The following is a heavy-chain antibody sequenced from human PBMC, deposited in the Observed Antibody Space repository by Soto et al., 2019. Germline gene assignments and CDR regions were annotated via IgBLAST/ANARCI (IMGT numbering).Heavy chain of an antibody. J-gene: IGHJ5*02. Sequence: EVQLLESGGGLVQPGGSLRLSCAASGFTFSSYAMSWVRQAPGKGLEWVSVISGSGGSTYYADSVKGRFTISRDNSKNTLYLQMKSLRAEDTAVYYCAKDQLAVAGLNWFDPWGQGTLVTVSS. CDR3: AKDQLAVAGLNWFDP. CDR2: ISGSGGST. V-gene: IGHV3-23*01. D-gene: IGHD6-19*01. CDR1: GFTFSSYA.